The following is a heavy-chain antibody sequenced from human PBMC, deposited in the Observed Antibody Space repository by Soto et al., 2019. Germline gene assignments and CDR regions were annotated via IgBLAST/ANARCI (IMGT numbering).Heavy chain of an antibody. CDR1: GGTFSSYA. Sequence: QVQLVQSGAEVKKPGSSVKVSCKASGGTFSSYAISWVRQAPGQGLEWMGGIIPIFGTANYAQKFQGRVTITADESTRTAYMELSSLRSEDTAVYYCARAKDIVLVPAAMSANYYYYGMDVWGQGTTVTVSS. CDR3: ARAKDIVLVPAAMSANYYYYGMDV. D-gene: IGHD2-2*01. CDR2: IIPIFGTA. J-gene: IGHJ6*02. V-gene: IGHV1-69*12.